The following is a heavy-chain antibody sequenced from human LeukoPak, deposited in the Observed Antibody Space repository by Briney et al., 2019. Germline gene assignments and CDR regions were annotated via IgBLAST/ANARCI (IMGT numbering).Heavy chain of an antibody. CDR1: GYTFSDYY. CDR3: ARAGAVVDNWFDP. V-gene: IGHV1-2*02. CDR2: INPNTGGT. J-gene: IGHJ5*02. Sequence: ASVKVSCKASGYTFSDYYIFWVRQAPGQGLEWMGWINPNTGGTKFAQEFQGRVTMTRDTSISTAYMELRSLRSDDTAVYYCARAGAVVDNWFDPWGQGTLVTVSS. D-gene: IGHD2-15*01.